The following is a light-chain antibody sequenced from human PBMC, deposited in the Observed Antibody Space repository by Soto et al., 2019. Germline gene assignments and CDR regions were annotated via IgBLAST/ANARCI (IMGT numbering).Light chain of an antibody. CDR3: QQYNEWPLP. Sequence: EIVMTQSPATLSVSPGERATLSCRASQSVSNNVAWYQQKPGQAPRLLIYHAATRATGIPARFSGSGSGTEVTLTISSLQSEDLAVYFCQQYNEWPLPFGGGTKVEIK. J-gene: IGKJ4*01. V-gene: IGKV3-15*01. CDR2: HAA. CDR1: QSVSNN.